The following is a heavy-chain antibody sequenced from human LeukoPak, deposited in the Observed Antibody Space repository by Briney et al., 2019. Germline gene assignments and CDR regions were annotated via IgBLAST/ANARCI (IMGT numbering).Heavy chain of an antibody. D-gene: IGHD1-1*01. CDR1: GFTFSSYA. J-gene: IGHJ4*02. CDR3: AKDQNWNYFDY. V-gene: IGHV3-23*01. Sequence: GGSLRLSCAASGFTFSSYAMSWVRQAPGKGLEWVSAITGSGDSTYYADSVKGRFTISRDNSKSTLYLQMNSLRAEDTAVYYCAKDQNWNYFDYWGQGTLVTVSS. CDR2: ITGSGDST.